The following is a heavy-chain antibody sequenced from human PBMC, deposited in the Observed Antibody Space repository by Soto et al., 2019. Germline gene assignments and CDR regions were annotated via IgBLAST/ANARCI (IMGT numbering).Heavy chain of an antibody. Sequence: GGSLRLSCAASGFTFSSYWMHWVRQAPGKGLVWVSRINSDGSSTSYADSVKGRFTISRDNAKNTLYLQMNSLRAEDTAVYYCASKPSGYDDYFDYWGQGTLVTVSS. CDR3: ASKPSGYDDYFDY. D-gene: IGHD5-12*01. CDR2: INSDGSST. V-gene: IGHV3-74*01. J-gene: IGHJ4*02. CDR1: GFTFSSYW.